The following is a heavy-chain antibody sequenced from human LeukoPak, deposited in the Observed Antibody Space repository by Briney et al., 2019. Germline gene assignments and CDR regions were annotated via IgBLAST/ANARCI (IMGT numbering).Heavy chain of an antibody. CDR3: ARVSSPIVYGSFDP. V-gene: IGHV4-31*03. J-gene: IGHJ5*02. CDR1: GGSISGGGYY. CDR2: IYYSGST. D-gene: IGHD2-8*01. Sequence: PSETLSLTCTVSGGSISGGGYYWSWVRQHPGKGLEWIGYIYYSGSTYYNPSLKSRVIMSVDMSKNQFSLKLNSVTAADTAVYYCARVSSPIVYGSFDPWGQGTLVTVSS.